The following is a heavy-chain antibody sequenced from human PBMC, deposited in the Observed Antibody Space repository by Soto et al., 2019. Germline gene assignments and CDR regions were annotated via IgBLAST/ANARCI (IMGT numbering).Heavy chain of an antibody. CDR1: GYTFISYG. CDR3: ARGDPSPFSIPPPSAHYYTGLAF. CDR2: ISTYNGNT. J-gene: IGHJ6*02. V-gene: IGHV1-18*04. D-gene: IGHD3-3*02. Sequence: ASVKVSCKASGYTFISYGITWVRQAPGQGLEWMGWISTYNGNTNYAQKFQGRVTMTTDTSTSTAYMDLRSLRSDDTAVYHCARGDPSPFSIPPPSAHYYTGLAFWAQGPPVPFPS.